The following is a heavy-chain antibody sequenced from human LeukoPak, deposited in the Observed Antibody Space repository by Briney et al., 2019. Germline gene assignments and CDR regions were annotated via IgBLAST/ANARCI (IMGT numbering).Heavy chain of an antibody. CDR3: AKDKGPYSSSWYRGDFDN. J-gene: IGHJ4*02. D-gene: IGHD6-13*01. Sequence: GGSLRLSCAASGFTFDDFGMHWVRQVPGKGLEWVSLISGNGVTTYYAASVKGRFTISRDNSHNSLYLQMNSLRAEDSALYFRAKDKGPYSSSWYRGDFDNWGQGTLVTVSS. CDR2: ISGNGVTT. CDR1: GFTFDDFG. V-gene: IGHV3-43*02.